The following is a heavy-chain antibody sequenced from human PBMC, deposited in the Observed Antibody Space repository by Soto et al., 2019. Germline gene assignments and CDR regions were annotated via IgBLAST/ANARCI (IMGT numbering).Heavy chain of an antibody. CDR2: ISAHNGHT. Sequence: QVRLVQSGPEVKKPGASVKVSCKASGYTFNRYGITWVRQAPGQGLEWMGWISAHNGHTSYAQEVQGRVTMTTDTSTSTAYMELRSLRSGDTAVYYCARDINYYDSSGSDYWGQGTLVTVSS. V-gene: IGHV1-18*01. D-gene: IGHD3-22*01. J-gene: IGHJ4*02. CDR1: GYTFNRYG. CDR3: ARDINYYDSSGSDY.